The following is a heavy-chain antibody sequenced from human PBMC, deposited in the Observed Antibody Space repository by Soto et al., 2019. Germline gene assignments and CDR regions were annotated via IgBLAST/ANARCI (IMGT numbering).Heavy chain of an antibody. CDR3: ARYWHSYNSNYYYGLDV. CDR2: IYPDDSDT. D-gene: IGHD5-18*01. CDR1: GYSFTAKW. J-gene: IGHJ6*02. Sequence: GESLKISCQAFGYSFTAKWIGWVRQMPGKGLEWMGIIYPDDSDTRYSPSFQGPVTISADKSIRTAYLQWSSLEASDTAIYYCARYWHSYNSNYYYGLDVWGQGTTVTVSS. V-gene: IGHV5-51*01.